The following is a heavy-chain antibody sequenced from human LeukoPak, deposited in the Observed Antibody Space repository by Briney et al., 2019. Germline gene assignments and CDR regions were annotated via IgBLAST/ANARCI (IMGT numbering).Heavy chain of an antibody. CDR2: INPISGGT. CDR3: AREDGSFDY. J-gene: IGHJ4*02. Sequence: ASVKVSCKASGYTFTGYYIHWVRQAPGQGLEWMGWINPISGGTNYAEKFQGRVTTARDTSINTAYMEVTRLTSDDTAVYYCAREDGSFDYWGQGTLVIVSS. CDR1: GYTFTGYY. V-gene: IGHV1-2*02. D-gene: IGHD5-24*01.